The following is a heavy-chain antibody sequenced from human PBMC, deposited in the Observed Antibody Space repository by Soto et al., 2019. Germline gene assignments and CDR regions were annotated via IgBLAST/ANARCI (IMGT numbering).Heavy chain of an antibody. CDR2: VSPGGDVS. CDR1: GFTFFSFV. D-gene: IGHD1-20*01. J-gene: IGHJ3*01. CDR3: VRRAITATTNWGAFDV. Sequence: GESLKISCAASGFTFFSFVMNWVRQAPGKGLEGVSTVSPGGDVSHYTDSVKGRFTISRDNSRRTLHLQMDSLRAEDAAVYFCVRRAITATTNWGAFDVWGQGTVVTVSS. V-gene: IGHV3-23*01.